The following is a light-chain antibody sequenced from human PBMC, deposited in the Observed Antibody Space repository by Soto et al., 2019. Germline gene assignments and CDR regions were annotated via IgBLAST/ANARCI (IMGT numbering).Light chain of an antibody. CDR3: QQSYSTPRT. CDR2: AAS. Sequence: DIQMTQSPSSLSASVGDRVTITCRASQSISSYLNWYQQKPGKAPKLLIYAASSFQSGVPSRFSGSGSGTDFTLTINNLQPEDFATYYCQQSYSTPRTFGGGTKVDIK. J-gene: IGKJ4*01. V-gene: IGKV1-39*01. CDR1: QSISSY.